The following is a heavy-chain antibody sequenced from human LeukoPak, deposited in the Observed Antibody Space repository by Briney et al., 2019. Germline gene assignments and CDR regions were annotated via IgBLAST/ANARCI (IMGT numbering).Heavy chain of an antibody. V-gene: IGHV7-4-1*02. D-gene: IGHD3-10*01. CDR2: INTNTGNP. CDR1: GYTFTSYA. J-gene: IGHJ4*02. Sequence: GASVKVSCKASGYTFTSYAMNWVRQAPGQGLEWMGWINTNTGNPTYAQGFTGRFVFSLDTSVSTAYLQISSLKAEDTVVYYCARDGSGSIQGYYFDYWGQGTLVTVSS. CDR3: ARDGSGSIQGYYFDY.